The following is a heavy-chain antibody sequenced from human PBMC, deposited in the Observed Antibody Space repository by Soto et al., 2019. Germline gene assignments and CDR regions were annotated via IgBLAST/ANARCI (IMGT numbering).Heavy chain of an antibody. Sequence: PGGSLRLSWAASGCTFFNYAMSWVRQAPGKGLEWVSGISGSSGITEYADSVKGRFTISRDNSKNTMYLQMKSLRAEDAAVYYCGKDSAYDFSQNPYYYYGMDVWGKGSTVTISS. CDR1: GCTFFNYA. V-gene: IGHV3-23*01. J-gene: IGHJ6*04. CDR2: ISGSSGIT. D-gene: IGHD3-3*01. CDR3: GKDSAYDFSQNPYYYYGMDV.